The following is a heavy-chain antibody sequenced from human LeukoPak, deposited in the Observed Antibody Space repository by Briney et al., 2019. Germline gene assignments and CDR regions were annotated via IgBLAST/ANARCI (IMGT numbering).Heavy chain of an antibody. CDR2: IIPIFGTA. V-gene: IGHV1-69*13. CDR1: GGTFSSYA. D-gene: IGHD3-9*01. J-gene: IGHJ6*02. Sequence: ASVKVSCKASGGTFSSYAISWVRQAPGQGLEWMGGIIPIFGTANYAQKFQGRVTITADESTSTAYMELSSLRSEDTAVYYCARVLRYFDWSLMDVWGQGTTVTVSS. CDR3: ARVLRYFDWSLMDV.